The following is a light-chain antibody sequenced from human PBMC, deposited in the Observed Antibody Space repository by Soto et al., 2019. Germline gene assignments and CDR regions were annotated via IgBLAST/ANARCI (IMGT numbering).Light chain of an antibody. Sequence: DIHMTQSPSTLSASVGDRVTITCRASQSISSWLAWYQQKPGKVPKVLIYKASSLESGVPSRFSGSGSGTEFTLTISSLQPDDFATYYCQQYNSHSGTFGQGTKVDIK. CDR2: KAS. V-gene: IGKV1-5*03. CDR3: QQYNSHSGT. J-gene: IGKJ1*01. CDR1: QSISSW.